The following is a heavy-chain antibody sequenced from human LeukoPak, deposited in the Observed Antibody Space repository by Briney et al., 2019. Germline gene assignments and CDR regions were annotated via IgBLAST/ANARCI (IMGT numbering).Heavy chain of an antibody. CDR3: ARGSDYGGNSWGYYYYYMDV. V-gene: IGHV1-18*01. CDR1: GYTFTSYG. J-gene: IGHJ6*03. CDR2: VSAYNGNT. Sequence: ASVKVSCKASGYTFTSYGISWVRQAPGQGLEWMGWVSAYNGNTNYAQKLQGRVTMTTDTSTSTAYMELRSLRSDDTAVYYCARGSDYGGNSWGYYYYYMDVWGKGTTVTVSS. D-gene: IGHD4-23*01.